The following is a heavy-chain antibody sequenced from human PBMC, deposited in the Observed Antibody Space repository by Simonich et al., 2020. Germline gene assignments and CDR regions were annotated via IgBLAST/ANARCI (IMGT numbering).Heavy chain of an antibody. CDR1: GYTFTGFY. J-gene: IGHJ3*02. Sequence: QVQLVQSGAEVKKPGASVKVSCKASGYTFTGFYMHWVRQAPGQGLEWMGLINPNSGGTNYAQKFQGRVTMTRDTSISTAYMELSRLRADDTAVYYCARGRLTGDKGAFDIWGQGTMVTVSS. D-gene: IGHD7-27*01. V-gene: IGHV1-2*02. CDR2: INPNSGGT. CDR3: ARGRLTGDKGAFDI.